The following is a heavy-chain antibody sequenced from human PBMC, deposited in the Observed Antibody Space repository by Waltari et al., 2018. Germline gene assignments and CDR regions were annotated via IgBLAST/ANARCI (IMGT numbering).Heavy chain of an antibody. D-gene: IGHD3-9*01. CDR2: ISSNGACT. J-gene: IGHJ4*02. V-gene: IGHV3-23*01. CDR3: VKDRPDWPIDY. CDR1: GFTFNSYS. Sequence: EVQLLESGGGLVQPGESLRLSCTASGFTFNSYSMSWVRQAPGKGLEWVSSISSNGACTYYANSVKGRFTISRDNSKNTLYLQINSLRAEDTAIYYCVKDRPDWPIDYWGQGTLVTVSS.